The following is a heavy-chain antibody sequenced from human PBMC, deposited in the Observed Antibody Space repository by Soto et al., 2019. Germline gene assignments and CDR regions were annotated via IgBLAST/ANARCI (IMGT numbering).Heavy chain of an antibody. D-gene: IGHD2-2*01. CDR1: GYTFTSYY. CDR3: ARGGRGPAAVTRYYMDV. J-gene: IGHJ6*03. V-gene: IGHV1-46*03. Sequence: ASVKVSCKASGYTFTSYYMHWVRQAPGQGPEWMGIINPSGGSTSYAQKFQGRVTMTRDTSTSTVYMELSSLRSEDTAVYYCARGGRGPAAVTRYYMDVWGKGTTVTVSS. CDR2: INPSGGST.